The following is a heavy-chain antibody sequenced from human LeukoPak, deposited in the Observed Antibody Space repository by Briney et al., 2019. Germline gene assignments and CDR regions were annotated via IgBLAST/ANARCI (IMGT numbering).Heavy chain of an antibody. CDR3: AKTYSSSRAHYYYYYYMDV. D-gene: IGHD6-13*01. CDR1: GYTFTSYG. CDR2: ISGSGGSP. J-gene: IGHJ6*03. V-gene: IGHV3-23*01. Sequence: ASVKVSCKASGYTFTSYGINWVRQAPGKGLEWVSAISGSGGSPYYADSVKGRFTISRDSSKNTLYLQMNSLRAEDTAVYYCAKTYSSSRAHYYYYYYMDVWGKGTTVTISS.